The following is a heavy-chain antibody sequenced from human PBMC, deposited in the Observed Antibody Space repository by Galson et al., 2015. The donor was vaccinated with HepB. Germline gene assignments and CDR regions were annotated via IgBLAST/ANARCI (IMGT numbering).Heavy chain of an antibody. CDR3: ARSWVDYYYCGMDV. J-gene: IGHJ6*02. Sequence: SVKVSCKASGYTFTAHYMHWVRQAPGQGLEWMGWIHPISGGTAYVQKFQDRVTMTRDTSISTAYMELSRLTSDDTAVYYCARSWVDYYYCGMDVWGQGTTVTVSS. D-gene: IGHD2-15*01. V-gene: IGHV1-2*02. CDR2: IHPISGGT. CDR1: GYTFTAHY.